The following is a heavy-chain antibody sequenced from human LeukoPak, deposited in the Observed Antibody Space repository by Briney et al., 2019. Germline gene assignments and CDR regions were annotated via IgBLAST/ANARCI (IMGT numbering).Heavy chain of an antibody. Sequence: GGSLRLSCAVSEFTFSNYWMYWVRQAPGKGLVWVSRINTDGSTTNYADSVKGRFTISRDNAKNTLYLQMNSLRAEDTAVYYCARVAGGSNTPSDYWGQGTLVTVSS. CDR2: INTDGSTT. V-gene: IGHV3-74*01. J-gene: IGHJ4*02. CDR1: EFTFSNYW. CDR3: ARVAGGSNTPSDY. D-gene: IGHD4/OR15-4a*01.